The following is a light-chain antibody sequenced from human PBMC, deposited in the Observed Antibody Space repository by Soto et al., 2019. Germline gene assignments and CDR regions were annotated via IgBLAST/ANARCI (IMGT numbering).Light chain of an antibody. CDR2: DVS. CDR3: SSFVGSLYV. J-gene: IGLJ1*01. V-gene: IGLV2-11*01. Sequence: SALTQPRSVSGSPGQSVTISCTGTSGDVAAYKYVSWYQQHPGKAPRLMIYDVSQRPSGVPDRFSGSKSGNTASLTISGLPAEDDDDYYCSSFVGSLYVFGAGTKVTV. CDR1: SGDVAAYKY.